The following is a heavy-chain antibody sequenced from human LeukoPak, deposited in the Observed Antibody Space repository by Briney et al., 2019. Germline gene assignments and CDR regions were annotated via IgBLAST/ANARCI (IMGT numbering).Heavy chain of an antibody. Sequence: SETLSLTCTVSGGSISSYYWSWIRQPPGKGLEWIGYIYYSGSTNYNPSLKSRVTISVDTSKNQSSLKLSSVTAADTAVHYCARESHDYSNFDYWGQGTLVTVSS. J-gene: IGHJ4*02. V-gene: IGHV4-59*01. CDR1: GGSISSYY. D-gene: IGHD4-11*01. CDR2: IYYSGST. CDR3: ARESHDYSNFDY.